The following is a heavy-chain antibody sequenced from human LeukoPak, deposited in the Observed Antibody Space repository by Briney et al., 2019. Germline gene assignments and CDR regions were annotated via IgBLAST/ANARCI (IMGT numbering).Heavy chain of an antibody. CDR3: ARVSENAPFDY. CDR2: IYYTGST. Sequence: SETLSLTCTVSGGSVSSGSYYWSWIRQPPGKGLEWIGYIYYTGSTNYNPSLKSRVTISVDTSKNQFSLKLSSVTAADTAVYYCARVSENAPFDYWGQGTLVTVSS. V-gene: IGHV4-61*01. CDR1: GGSVSSGSYY. J-gene: IGHJ4*02.